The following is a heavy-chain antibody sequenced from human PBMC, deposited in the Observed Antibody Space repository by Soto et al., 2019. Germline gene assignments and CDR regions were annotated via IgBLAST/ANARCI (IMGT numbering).Heavy chain of an antibody. Sequence: QVQLVQSGAEVKKPGSSVKVSCKVSGGTFSNYAIDWVRLAPGHGLEWMGGIVPIFGTTYYTQKFQGRAAILADDPTTTAYLEMGSLRSEDTAIYYCARVEAVAGLYNYHGLDVWGQGTAVTVSS. V-gene: IGHV1-69*12. CDR1: GGTFSNYA. CDR2: IVPIFGTT. J-gene: IGHJ6*02. D-gene: IGHD6-19*01. CDR3: ARVEAVAGLYNYHGLDV.